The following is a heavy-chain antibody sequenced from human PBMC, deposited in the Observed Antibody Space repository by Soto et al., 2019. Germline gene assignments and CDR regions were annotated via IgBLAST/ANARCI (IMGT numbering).Heavy chain of an antibody. Sequence: SETLSLTCTVSGGSISSYYWSWIRQPPGKGLEWIGYIYYSGSTNYNPSLKSRVTISVDTSKNQFSLKLSSVTAADTAVYYCARLIGDSYDSYYYYYMDVWGKGTTVTVSS. J-gene: IGHJ6*03. CDR1: GGSISSYY. V-gene: IGHV4-59*08. CDR2: IYYSGST. D-gene: IGHD2-21*02. CDR3: ARLIGDSYDSYYYYYMDV.